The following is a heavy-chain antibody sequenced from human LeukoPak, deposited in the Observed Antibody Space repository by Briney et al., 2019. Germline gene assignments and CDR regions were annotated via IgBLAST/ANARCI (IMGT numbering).Heavy chain of an antibody. CDR1: GGSITSYY. CDR3: ASLYDSSAYLFDY. CDR2: IYYSGGT. J-gene: IGHJ4*02. Sequence: SETLSLTCTDSGGSITSYYWSWIRQPPGGGLEWIGYIYYSGGTSYNPSLKSRVTISVDPSNNQSSLKLSSVTAADTAVYYCASLYDSSAYLFDYWGQGTLVPVSS. D-gene: IGHD3-22*01. V-gene: IGHV4-59*08.